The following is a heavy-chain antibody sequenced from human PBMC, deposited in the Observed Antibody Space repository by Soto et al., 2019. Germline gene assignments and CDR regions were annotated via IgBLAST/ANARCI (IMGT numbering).Heavy chain of an antibody. J-gene: IGHJ5*02. V-gene: IGHV4-30-2*01. Sequence: SETLSLTCAVSGGSISSGGYSWSWIRQPPGKGLEWIGYIYHSGSTYYNPSLKSRVTISVDRSKNQFSLKLSSVTAADTAVYYCARGGSDNWFDPWGQGTLVTVSS. CDR1: GGSISSGGYS. CDR3: ARGGSDNWFDP. D-gene: IGHD1-26*01. CDR2: IYHSGST.